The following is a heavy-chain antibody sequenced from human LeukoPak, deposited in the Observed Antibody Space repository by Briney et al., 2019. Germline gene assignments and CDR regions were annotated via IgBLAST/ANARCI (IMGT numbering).Heavy chain of an antibody. J-gene: IGHJ4*02. V-gene: IGHV1-2*02. Sequence: ASVKVSCKTSGYTFTGYYMHWVRQAPGQGLEWMGWINPNSGGTNYAQKFQGRVTMTRDTSISTAYMELSRLRSDDTAVYYRASQVVGSAPIDYWGQGTLVTVSS. CDR3: ASQVVGSAPIDY. CDR2: INPNSGGT. D-gene: IGHD3-10*01. CDR1: GYTFTGYY.